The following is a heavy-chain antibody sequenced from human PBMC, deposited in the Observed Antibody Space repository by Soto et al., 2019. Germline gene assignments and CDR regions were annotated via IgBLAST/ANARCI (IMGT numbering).Heavy chain of an antibody. J-gene: IGHJ3*02. V-gene: IGHV1-46*03. D-gene: IGHD3-16*02. Sequence: QVQLVQSGAEVKKPGASVKVSCKASGYTFTSYYMHWVRQAPGQGLAEMGIINPSGGSTSYAQKFQGRVTMIRDTSTSTVYMEMSSLISEDTAVYYCARAAYYDYLWGSYRDDAFDIWGQGTMVTVSS. CDR2: INPSGGST. CDR3: ARAAYYDYLWGSYRDDAFDI. CDR1: GYTFTSYY.